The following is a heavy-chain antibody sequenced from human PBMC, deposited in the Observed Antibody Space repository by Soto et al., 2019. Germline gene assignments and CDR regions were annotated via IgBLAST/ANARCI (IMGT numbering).Heavy chain of an antibody. Sequence: QVVLQESGPGLVKPSQTLSLTCAVSGGSMSRGGQTWSWIRQPPGKGLEWPGFIYYTGSTYYNPSLKSRVTLSVDRSKNQFALNLTHVTAADTAMYFCARAPPGPSPRGDVWGQGTTVTVSS. D-gene: IGHD3-10*01. CDR2: IYYTGST. CDR3: ARAPPGPSPRGDV. CDR1: GGSMSRGGQT. J-gene: IGHJ6*02. V-gene: IGHV4-30-2*01.